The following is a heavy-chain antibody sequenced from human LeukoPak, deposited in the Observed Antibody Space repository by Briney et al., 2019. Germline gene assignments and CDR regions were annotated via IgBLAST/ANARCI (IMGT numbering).Heavy chain of an antibody. CDR2: TYYRSKWYS. J-gene: IGHJ4*02. V-gene: IGHV6-1*01. CDR3: ARDVVATAGYALGY. CDR1: GDSVSTNSAS. Sequence: SQTLSLTCVISGDSVSTNSASWSWTRQSPSRGLEWLGRTYYRSKWYSEYGVAVGTRITINADTCKNQFSLQLNPVTPEDTAVYYCARDVVATAGYALGYWGQGTLVTVSS. D-gene: IGHD2-2*01.